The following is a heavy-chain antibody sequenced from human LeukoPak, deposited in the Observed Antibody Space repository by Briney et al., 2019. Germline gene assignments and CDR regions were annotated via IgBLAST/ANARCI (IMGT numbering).Heavy chain of an antibody. CDR1: GFTLSSYW. CDR2: IKQDGSEK. D-gene: IGHD3-3*01. J-gene: IGHJ4*02. CDR3: ARRITIFGVAYDY. V-gene: IGHV3-7*01. Sequence: GGSLRLSCAASGFTLSSYWMSWVHQAPGKELEWVANIKQDGSEKYYVDSVKGRFTISRDNAKNPLYLQMNSLRAEDTAVYYCARRITIFGVAYDYWGQGTLVPVSS.